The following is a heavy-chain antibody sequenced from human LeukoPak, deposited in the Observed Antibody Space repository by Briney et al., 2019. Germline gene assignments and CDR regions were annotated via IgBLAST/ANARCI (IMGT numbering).Heavy chain of an antibody. CDR2: IYYSGST. V-gene: IGHV4-31*03. J-gene: IGHJ4*02. CDR3: ARLPLSDRSGYYYFDY. D-gene: IGHD3-22*01. Sequence: PSETLSLTCTVSGGSISSGGYYWSWIRQHAGKGLEWIGYIYYSGSTYYNPSLKSRVTISVDTSKNQFSLKLSSVTAADTAVYYCARLPLSDRSGYYYFDYWGQGTLVTVSS. CDR1: GGSISSGGYY.